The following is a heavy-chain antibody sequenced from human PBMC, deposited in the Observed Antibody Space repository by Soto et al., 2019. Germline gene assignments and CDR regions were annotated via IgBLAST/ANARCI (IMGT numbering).Heavy chain of an antibody. Sequence: VQLVESGGGLVQPGKSLRLSCAASGFTFHDFAMHWVRQAPGKGLEWVSGISWNSGSMGYADSVNGRVIISRDNAMNSLYLKMNSLRAEDTALYYCANDKGYNWNDVAAFDIWGQGTMVTVSS. V-gene: IGHV3-9*01. CDR2: ISWNSGSM. CDR1: GFTFHDFA. D-gene: IGHD1-20*01. CDR3: ANDKGYNWNDVAAFDI. J-gene: IGHJ3*02.